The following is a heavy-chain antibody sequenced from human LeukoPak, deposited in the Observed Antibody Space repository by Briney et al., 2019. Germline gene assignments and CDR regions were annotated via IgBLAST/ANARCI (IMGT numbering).Heavy chain of an antibody. V-gene: IGHV3-23*01. J-gene: IGHJ4*02. D-gene: IGHD3-3*01. CDR1: GFTFSSYA. CDR3: ATEDETYYDFWSGPTNTAFDY. Sequence: PGGSLRLSCAASGFTFSSYAMSWVRQAPGKGLEWVSAIRGSRGSTYYADSVKGRFTISRDNSKNTLYLQMNSLRAEDTAVYYCATEDETYYDFWSGPTNTAFDYWGQGTLVTVSS. CDR2: IRGSRGST.